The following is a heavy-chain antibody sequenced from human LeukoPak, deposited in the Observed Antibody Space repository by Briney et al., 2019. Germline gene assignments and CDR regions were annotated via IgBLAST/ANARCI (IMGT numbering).Heavy chain of an antibody. J-gene: IGHJ4*02. CDR3: AGGAAAIVGATEDY. D-gene: IGHD1-26*01. Sequence: SVKVSCKASGGTFSSYAISWVRQAPGQGLEWMGRIIPIFGTANYAQKFQGRVTITTDESTSTAYMELSSLGSEDTAVYYCAGGAAAIVGATEDYWGQGTLVTVSS. V-gene: IGHV1-69*05. CDR2: IIPIFGTA. CDR1: GGTFSSYA.